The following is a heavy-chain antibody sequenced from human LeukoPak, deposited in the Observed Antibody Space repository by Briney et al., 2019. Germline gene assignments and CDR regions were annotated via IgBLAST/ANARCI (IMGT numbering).Heavy chain of an antibody. CDR1: GFTFSSYW. CDR2: ISGSDGST. V-gene: IGHV3-23*01. J-gene: IGHJ2*01. CDR3: ARRAPYCGGDCYHWYFDL. D-gene: IGHD2-21*02. Sequence: GGSLRLSCAASGFTFSSYWMSWVRQAPGKGLEWVSAISGSDGSTYYADSVKGRFTISRDNSKNTLYLQMKSLRAEDTAVYNCARRAPYCGGDCYHWYFDLWGRGTLVTVSS.